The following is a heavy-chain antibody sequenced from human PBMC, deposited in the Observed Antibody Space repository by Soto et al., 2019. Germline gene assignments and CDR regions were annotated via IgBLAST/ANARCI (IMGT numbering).Heavy chain of an antibody. Sequence: ASVKVSCKASGYTFTSYAMHWMRQAPGQMFEWMGWINAGNGNTNYAQKLQCRVTMTTDTSTSTAYMELRSLRSDDTAVYYCARDSGSYYPIDYWGQGTLVTVSS. D-gene: IGHD1-26*01. CDR1: GYTFTSYA. V-gene: IGHV1-3*01. CDR2: INAGNGNT. J-gene: IGHJ4*02. CDR3: ARDSGSYYPIDY.